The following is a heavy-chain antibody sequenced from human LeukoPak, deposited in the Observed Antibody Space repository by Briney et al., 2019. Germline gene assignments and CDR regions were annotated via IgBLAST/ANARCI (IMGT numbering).Heavy chain of an antibody. J-gene: IGHJ5*02. Sequence: SETLSLTCTVSGGSISSYYWSWIRQPPGKGLEWIGYIYYSGSTNYNPSLKSRVTISVDTSKNQFSPKLSSVTAADTAVYYCARVAFGFDPWGQGTLVTVSS. CDR2: IYYSGST. CDR1: GGSISSYY. CDR3: ARVAFGFDP. V-gene: IGHV4-59*01.